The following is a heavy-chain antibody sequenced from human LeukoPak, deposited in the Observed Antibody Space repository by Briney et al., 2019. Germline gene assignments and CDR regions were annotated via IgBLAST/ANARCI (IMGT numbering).Heavy chain of an antibody. CDR2: IYYSGST. Sequence: SETLSLTCTVSGGSISSYYWSWIRQPPGKGLEWIGYIYYSGSTNYNPSLKSRVTVSVDTSKNQFSLKLSSVTAADTAVYYCATNRRGSSDWFDPWGQGTLVTVSS. CDR1: GGSISSYY. CDR3: ATNRRGSSDWFDP. J-gene: IGHJ5*02. D-gene: IGHD6-6*01. V-gene: IGHV4-59*01.